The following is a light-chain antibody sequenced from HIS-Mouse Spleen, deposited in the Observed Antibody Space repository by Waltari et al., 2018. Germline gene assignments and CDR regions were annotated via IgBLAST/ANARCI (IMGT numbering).Light chain of an antibody. CDR3: QAWDSSTASYV. V-gene: IGLV3-1*01. J-gene: IGLJ1*01. CDR1: KLGDKY. Sequence: TCSGDKLGDKYACWYQQKPGQSPVLVIYQDSKRPSGIPERFSGSNSGNTATLTISGTQAMDEADYYCQAWDSSTASYVFGTGTKVTVL. CDR2: QDS.